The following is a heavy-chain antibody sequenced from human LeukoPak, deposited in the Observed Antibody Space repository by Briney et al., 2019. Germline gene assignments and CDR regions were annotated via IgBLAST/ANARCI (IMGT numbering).Heavy chain of an antibody. CDR1: RFTLSSYW. Sequence: SLRLSRAVSRFTLSSYWMSWVRQAPRKGLEWVANINKDGSEQYYVHPVQGRFAISRENPKTSLSLQINSLTAEDTPVYFCARGGKTWIQLWLAPGGGTFDDWGRGTLVTVSS. V-gene: IGHV3-7*01. CDR2: INKDGSEQ. CDR3: ARGGKTWIQLWLAPGGGTFDD. D-gene: IGHD5-18*01. J-gene: IGHJ4*02.